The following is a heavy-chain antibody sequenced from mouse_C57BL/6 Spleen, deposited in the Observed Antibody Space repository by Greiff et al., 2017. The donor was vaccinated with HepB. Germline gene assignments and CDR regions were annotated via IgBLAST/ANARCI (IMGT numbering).Heavy chain of an antibody. CDR3: ARSIYYGSSYDY. CDR1: GYTFTDYY. Sequence: EVRLQQSGPELVKPGASVKISCKASGYTFTDYYMNWVKQSHGKSLEWIGDINPNNGGTSYNQKFKGKATLTVDKSSSTAYMELRSLTSEDSAVYYCARSIYYGSSYDYWGQGTTLTVSS. D-gene: IGHD1-1*01. CDR2: INPNNGGT. V-gene: IGHV1-26*01. J-gene: IGHJ2*01.